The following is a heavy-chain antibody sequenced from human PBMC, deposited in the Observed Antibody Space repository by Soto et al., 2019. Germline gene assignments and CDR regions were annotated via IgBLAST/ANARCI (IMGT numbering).Heavy chain of an antibody. D-gene: IGHD1-26*01. V-gene: IGHV5-51*01. CDR2: IYPGDSDT. CDR3: ARHGTVGATQFSGMDV. Sequence: GESLKISCKGSGYSFTSYWIGWVRQTPGKGLEWMGIIYPGDSDTRYSPSFQGQVTISADKSISTAYLQWSSLKASDTAMYYCARHGTVGATQFSGMDVWGQGTTVTVSS. CDR1: GYSFTSYW. J-gene: IGHJ6*02.